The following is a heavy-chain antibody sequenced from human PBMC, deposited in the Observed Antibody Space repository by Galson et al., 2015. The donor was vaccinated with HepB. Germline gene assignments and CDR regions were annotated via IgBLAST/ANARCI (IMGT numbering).Heavy chain of an antibody. V-gene: IGHV3-30*04. CDR3: AGDLDGSGSFYNMLAY. Sequence: LRLSCAASGFTFSRHAFHWVRQAPGKGLQWLSLISSAINTKNYADSVKGRFSVSRDNSRDTVYLQMNGLSPEDTAVYFCAGDLDGSGSFYNMLAYWGQGIMVTVSS. J-gene: IGHJ4*02. CDR1: GFTFSRHA. D-gene: IGHD3-10*01. CDR2: ISSAINTK.